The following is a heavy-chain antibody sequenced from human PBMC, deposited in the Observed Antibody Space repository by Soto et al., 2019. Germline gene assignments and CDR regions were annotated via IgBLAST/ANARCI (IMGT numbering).Heavy chain of an antibody. V-gene: IGHV3-30*18. Sequence: QVQLVESGGGVVQPGRSLRLSCAASGFTFSSYGMHWVRQAPGKGLEWVAVISYDGSNKYYADSVKGRFTISRDNCKNTLYLQMNSLRAEDTAVYYCANSVGATPPLYWGQGTLVTVSS. CDR3: ANSVGATPPLY. J-gene: IGHJ4*02. CDR2: ISYDGSNK. D-gene: IGHD1-26*01. CDR1: GFTFSSYG.